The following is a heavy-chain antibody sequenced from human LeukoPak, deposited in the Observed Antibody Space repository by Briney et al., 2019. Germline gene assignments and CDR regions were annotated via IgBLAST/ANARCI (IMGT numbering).Heavy chain of an antibody. CDR3: AREPSYSGYDWRWNFDL. CDR2: IYSGGST. CDR1: GFSFSTYA. Sequence: PGGSLRLSCAASGFSFSTYAMHWVRQAPGKGLEWVSVIYSGGSTYYADSVKGRFTISRDNSKNTLYLQMNSLRAEDTAVYYCAREPSYSGYDWRWNFDLWGRGTLVTVSS. J-gene: IGHJ2*01. D-gene: IGHD5-12*01. V-gene: IGHV3-53*01.